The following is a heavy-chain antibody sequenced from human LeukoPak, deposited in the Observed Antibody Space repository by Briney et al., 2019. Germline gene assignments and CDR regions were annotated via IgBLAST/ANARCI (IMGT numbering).Heavy chain of an antibody. V-gene: IGHV3-48*03. CDR2: ISSSGGSI. CDR3: ARGRRLRFGETHDAFDM. Sequence: GGSLRLSCAASGFIFSEYEMNWVRQAPGKGLEWVSYISSSGGSIYNADSVRGRFTISRNNGKNSLYLQMNSLRAEDTAVYYCARGRRLRFGETHDAFDMWGVGTMVTVSS. CDR1: GFIFSEYE. J-gene: IGHJ3*02. D-gene: IGHD3-16*01.